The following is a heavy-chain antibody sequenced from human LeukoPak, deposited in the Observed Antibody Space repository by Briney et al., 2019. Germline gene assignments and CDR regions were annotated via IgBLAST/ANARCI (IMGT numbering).Heavy chain of an antibody. D-gene: IGHD3-9*01. J-gene: IGHJ6*04. V-gene: IGHV3-21*01. CDR1: EFTFSTYS. CDR2: ISSSSSYI. Sequence: KPGGSLRLSCAASEFTFSTYSMNWVRQAPGKGLEWVSSISSSSSYIYYADSVKGRFTTSRDNAKNSLYLQMNSLRAEDTAVYYCARGRLYYDILTDYSYYYGMDVWGKGTTVTVSS. CDR3: ARGRLYYDILTDYSYYYGMDV.